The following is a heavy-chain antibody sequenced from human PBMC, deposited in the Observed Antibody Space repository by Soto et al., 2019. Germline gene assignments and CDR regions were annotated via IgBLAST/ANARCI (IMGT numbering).Heavy chain of an antibody. J-gene: IGHJ4*02. Sequence: QVQLVQSGAEVKKPGASVKVSCKASGYTFTSYGISWVRQAPGQGLEWMGWISTYYDNTNYAQTLRGRVSMTTNTSTSTAYMERRSLRSDDTAVYYCARDHPRRYNSGQGLDYWGQGTLVTVSS. V-gene: IGHV1-18*04. CDR3: ARDHPRRYNSGQGLDY. D-gene: IGHD5-18*01. CDR1: GYTFTSYG. CDR2: ISTYYDNT.